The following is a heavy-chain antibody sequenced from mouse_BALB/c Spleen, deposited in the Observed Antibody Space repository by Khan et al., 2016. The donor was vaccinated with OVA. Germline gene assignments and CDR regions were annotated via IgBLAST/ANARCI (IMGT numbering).Heavy chain of an antibody. CDR3: ARYTHMIMTVMDY. J-gene: IGHJ4*01. D-gene: IGHD2-4*01. CDR2: IWSDGKT. Sequence: VQLKQSGPGLVAPSQSLSITCTVSGFSLTSYGVHWVRQPPGKGLEWLVVIWSDGKTTYNSTLKSRLSISKDNSKSQVFLKMNSLQTDDTAMYYCARYTHMIMTVMDYWGQGTSVTVSS. V-gene: IGHV2-6*02. CDR1: GFSLTSYG.